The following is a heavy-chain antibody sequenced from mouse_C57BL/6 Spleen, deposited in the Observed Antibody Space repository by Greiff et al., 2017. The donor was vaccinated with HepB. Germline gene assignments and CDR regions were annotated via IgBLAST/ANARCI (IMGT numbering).Heavy chain of an antibody. CDR2: MDPETGGT. V-gene: IGHV1-15*01. Sequence: QVQLQQAGAELVRPGASVRRSCKASGYTFTDYEMHWVKQTPVHGLEGIGAMDPETGGTAYNQKFKGKAILTADKSSSTAYMELRSLTSEDSAVYYCTRGIYGSLDYWGQGTTLTVSS. CDR3: TRGIYGSLDY. CDR1: GYTFTDYE. J-gene: IGHJ2*01. D-gene: IGHD2-2*01.